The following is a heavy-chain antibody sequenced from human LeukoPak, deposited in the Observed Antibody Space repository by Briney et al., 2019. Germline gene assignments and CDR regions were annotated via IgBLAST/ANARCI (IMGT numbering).Heavy chain of an antibody. CDR1: GFTFSSYT. CDR2: ISSSSSYI. J-gene: IGHJ3*02. V-gene: IGHV3-21*01. CDR3: AKDLVQRGAFDI. Sequence: PGGSLRLSCAASGFTFSSYTMNWVRQAPGKGLEWVSSISSSSSYIYYADSVKGRFTISRDNSKNTLYLQMNSLRVEDTAVYYCAKDLVQRGAFDIWGQGTMVTVSS. D-gene: IGHD6-6*01.